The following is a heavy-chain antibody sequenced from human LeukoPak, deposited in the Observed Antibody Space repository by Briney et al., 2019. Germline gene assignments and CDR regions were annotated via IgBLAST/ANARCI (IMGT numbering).Heavy chain of an antibody. V-gene: IGHV4-59*01. Sequence: SETLSLTCTVSGDSISSYYWSWIQQPPGKGLEWIGYIYYSGSTNYNPSLKSRVTISVDTSKNQFSLKLTSVTAADTAVYYCVRDGGPIEYWGQGILVTVSS. CDR2: IYYSGST. J-gene: IGHJ4*02. CDR3: VRDGGPIEY. D-gene: IGHD3-10*01. CDR1: GDSISSYY.